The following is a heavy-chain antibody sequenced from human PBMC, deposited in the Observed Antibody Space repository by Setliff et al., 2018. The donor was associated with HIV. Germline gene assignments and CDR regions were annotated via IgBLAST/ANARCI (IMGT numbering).Heavy chain of an antibody. Sequence: GGSLRLSCAASGFSFSSYGMNWVRQAPGKGLEWVSYISSTSSNIYYVDSVEGRFTISRDNADNSLYLQMNSLRAEDTAVYYCARIPPITMVRGDPFDYWGQGTLVTVSS. J-gene: IGHJ4*02. CDR1: GFSFSSYG. CDR3: ARIPPITMVRGDPFDY. CDR2: ISSTSSNI. D-gene: IGHD3-10*01. V-gene: IGHV3-48*01.